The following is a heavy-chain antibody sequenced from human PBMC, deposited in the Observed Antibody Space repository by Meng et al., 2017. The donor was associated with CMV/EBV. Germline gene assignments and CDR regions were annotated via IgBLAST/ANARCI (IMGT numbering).Heavy chain of an antibody. D-gene: IGHD2-2*01. CDR1: GFTFNDST. Sequence: GESLKISCAASGFTFNDSTMHWVRQASGKGLEWVGHIRNKANNYATAYAASVKGRFTISRDDSSSTTYLQLSSVKADDTAVYYCVAPSCSSTNCYAADFWGQGTLVTVSS. V-gene: IGHV3-73*01. CDR3: VAPSCSSTNCYAADF. J-gene: IGHJ4*02. CDR2: IRNKANNYAT.